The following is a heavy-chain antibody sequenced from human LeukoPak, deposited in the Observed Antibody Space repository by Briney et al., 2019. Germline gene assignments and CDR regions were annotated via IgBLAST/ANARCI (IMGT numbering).Heavy chain of an antibody. Sequence: SVKVSCKASGGTFSNYAISWVRQAPGQGLEWMGGIIPIFETSNYAQKLQDRVTITADKSTSTAYMELSSLRSEDTAVYYCARGMIRGVIGGGAFDIWGQGTMVTVSS. CDR2: IIPIFETS. J-gene: IGHJ3*02. D-gene: IGHD3-10*01. V-gene: IGHV1-69*06. CDR3: ARGMIRGVIGGGAFDI. CDR1: GGTFSNYA.